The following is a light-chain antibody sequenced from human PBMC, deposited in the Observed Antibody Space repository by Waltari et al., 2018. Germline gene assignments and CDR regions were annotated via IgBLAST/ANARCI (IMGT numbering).Light chain of an antibody. V-gene: IGLV1-36*01. CDR1: SSNIGDSA. J-gene: IGLJ2*01. Sequence: QSALTQPPSVSGAPRQRVTISCSGTSSNIGDSAVNWYQQLPAKPPKLVIYYDDLVPSGVSDRFSGSKSGSSASLAISGLQSEDEAVYFCAAWDISLNNLLFGGGTKLTVL. CDR3: AAWDISLNNLL. CDR2: YDD.